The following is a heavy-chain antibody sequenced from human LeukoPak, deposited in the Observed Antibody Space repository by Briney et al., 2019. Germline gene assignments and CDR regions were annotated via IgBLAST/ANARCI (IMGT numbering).Heavy chain of an antibody. CDR2: INGDGTKT. CDR1: GFIFSSNW. V-gene: IGHV3-74*01. J-gene: IGHJ4*02. CDR3: AREGPLDY. Sequence: GGSLRLSCAGSGFIFSSNWMHWVRQAPGKGLVWVSRINGDGTKTNYADSVEGRFTVSRDNAKNTLFLQMNSVRAEDTAVYYCAREGPLDYWGQGTLVTVSS.